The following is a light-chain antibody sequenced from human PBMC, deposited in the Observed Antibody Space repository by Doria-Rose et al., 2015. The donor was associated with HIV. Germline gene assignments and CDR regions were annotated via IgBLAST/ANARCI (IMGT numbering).Light chain of an antibody. CDR2: DGS. CDR3: HQYGTSWT. CDR1: QSFSSTY. Sequence: LTQSPGTLSLSPGEIATLSCRASQSFSSTYLAWYQQKPGQAPSLLIYDGSTRATGIPDRFSASGSGTDFTLTINRLEPEDFALYYCHQYGTSWTFGQGTKVEI. V-gene: IGKV3-20*01. J-gene: IGKJ1*01.